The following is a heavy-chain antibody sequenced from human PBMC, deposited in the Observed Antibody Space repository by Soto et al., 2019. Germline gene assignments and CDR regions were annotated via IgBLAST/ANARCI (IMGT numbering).Heavy chain of an antibody. Sequence: SETLSLTCAVYGGSFSGYYWSWIRQPPGKGLEWIGEINHSGSTNYNPSLKGRVTISVDTSKNQFSLKLSSVTAADTAVYYCARGSDVGTYDFWSGYYFGSYYYYGMDVWGQGTTVTVSS. CDR1: GGSFSGYY. J-gene: IGHJ6*02. D-gene: IGHD3-3*01. CDR3: ARGSDVGTYDFWSGYYFGSYYYYGMDV. CDR2: INHSGST. V-gene: IGHV4-34*01.